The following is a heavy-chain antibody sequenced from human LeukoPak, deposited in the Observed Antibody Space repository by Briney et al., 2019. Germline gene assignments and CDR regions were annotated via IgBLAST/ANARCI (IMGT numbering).Heavy chain of an antibody. CDR2: ISPGGGPT. V-gene: IGHV3-23*01. CDR1: GFPFSSHG. J-gene: IGHJ5*02. CDR3: ARVPSGGDRFDP. D-gene: IGHD3-16*01. Sequence: PGGSLRLSCAGSGFPFSSHGMNWVRQAPGKGLEWVSGISPGGGPTYYADSVRGRFTISRDDSKNTLYLQMNSLRAEDTAVYYCARVPSGGDRFDPWGQGTLVTVSS.